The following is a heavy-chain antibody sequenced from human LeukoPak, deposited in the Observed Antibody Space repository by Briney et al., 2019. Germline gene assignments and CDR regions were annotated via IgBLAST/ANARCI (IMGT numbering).Heavy chain of an antibody. Sequence: GGSLRLSCAASGFTFDTYAMNWVRQAPGKGLEWVSTISGSGASTYYADSVQGRSTISRDNSKNTLYLQMNSLRAEDTAVYYCAKDPHIVVVTAIPDLDFWGQGTLVTVSS. J-gene: IGHJ4*02. V-gene: IGHV3-23*01. CDR3: AKDPHIVVVTAIPDLDF. CDR2: ISGSGAST. D-gene: IGHD2-21*02. CDR1: GFTFDTYA.